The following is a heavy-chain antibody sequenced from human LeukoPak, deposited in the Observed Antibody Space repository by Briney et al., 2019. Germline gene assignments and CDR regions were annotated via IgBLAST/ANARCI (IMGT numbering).Heavy chain of an antibody. CDR2: IWYDGSKR. Sequence: GGSLRLSCAASGFTFSNYGFYWVRQAPGKGLEWVALIWYDGSKRFYADSVKGRFTISRDNSKNTLYLQMNSLRAEDTAVYYCAKGSRHTIFGVIIPFDYWGQGTLVTVSS. J-gene: IGHJ4*02. CDR1: GFTFSNYG. CDR3: AKGSRHTIFGVIIPFDY. D-gene: IGHD3-3*01. V-gene: IGHV3-33*06.